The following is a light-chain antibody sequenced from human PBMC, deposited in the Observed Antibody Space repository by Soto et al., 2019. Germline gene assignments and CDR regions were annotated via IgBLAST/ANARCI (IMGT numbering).Light chain of an antibody. CDR2: TAS. V-gene: IGKV1-39*01. J-gene: IGKJ2*01. CDR3: QQSYSTPYT. CDR1: QRVTTY. Sequence: IQMTLSASYLSASVGDRVTITCRASQRVTTYLYWYQQKRGKAPKLLISTASTLQRGVPSRFSGSGSGTDLTLTIPTLQPGDFATYFCQQSYSTPYTFGQGTKLEIK.